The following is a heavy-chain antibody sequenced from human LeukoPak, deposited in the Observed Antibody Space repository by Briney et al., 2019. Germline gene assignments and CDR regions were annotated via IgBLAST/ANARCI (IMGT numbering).Heavy chain of an antibody. CDR1: GCTFSSYW. J-gene: IGHJ4*02. CDR2: ISGDGGGT. Sequence: PGGSLRLSCAASGCTFSSYWMHWVRQAPGKGLEWVSLISGDGGGTYYADSVKGRFTISRDNSKNSLYLQMNSLRTEDTALYYCTKDNNWNLDYWGQGTLVTVSS. V-gene: IGHV3-43*02. D-gene: IGHD1-1*01. CDR3: TKDNNWNLDY.